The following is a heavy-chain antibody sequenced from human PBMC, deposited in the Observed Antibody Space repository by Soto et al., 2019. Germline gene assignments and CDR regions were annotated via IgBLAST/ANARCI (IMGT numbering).Heavy chain of an antibody. Sequence: QVQLVQSGAEVKKPGSSVKVSCKASGGTFSSYAISWVRQAPGQGLEWMGGIIPIFGTANYAQKFQGRVTITADKSTSTAYMELSSLRSEDTAMYYCAREGGDTGRGDGAFDIWGQGTMVTVSS. V-gene: IGHV1-69*06. CDR1: GGTFSSYA. D-gene: IGHD3-10*01. CDR3: AREGGDTGRGDGAFDI. CDR2: IIPIFGTA. J-gene: IGHJ3*02.